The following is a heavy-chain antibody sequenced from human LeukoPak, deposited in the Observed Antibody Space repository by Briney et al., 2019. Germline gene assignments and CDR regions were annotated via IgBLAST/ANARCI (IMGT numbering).Heavy chain of an antibody. V-gene: IGHV4-59*11. D-gene: IGHD2-2*02. J-gene: IGHJ6*03. CDR3: ARSPIVVVPAAIFSYYYYLDV. Sequence: SETLSLTCTVSGGSISSHYWSWIRQPPGKGLEWIGYMYYSGSTNYNPSLKSRVTISVDTSKNQFSLKLSSVTAADTAVYYCARSPIVVVPAAIFSYYYYLDVWGKGTTVTVSS. CDR1: GGSISSHY. CDR2: MYYSGST.